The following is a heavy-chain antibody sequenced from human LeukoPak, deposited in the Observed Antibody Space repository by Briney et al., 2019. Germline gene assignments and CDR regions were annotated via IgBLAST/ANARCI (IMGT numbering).Heavy chain of an antibody. D-gene: IGHD2-15*01. V-gene: IGHV3-23*01. CDR3: ASRLLSAYSYGMDV. J-gene: IGHJ6*02. Sequence: PGGSLRLSCAASGFTLSSYSMSWVRQAPGKGLEWVSGISGSGGSTDYADSVKGRFTISRANSKNTLYLQMTSLRAEDTAVYYCASRLLSAYSYGMDVWGQGTTVTVSS. CDR1: GFTLSSYS. CDR2: ISGSGGST.